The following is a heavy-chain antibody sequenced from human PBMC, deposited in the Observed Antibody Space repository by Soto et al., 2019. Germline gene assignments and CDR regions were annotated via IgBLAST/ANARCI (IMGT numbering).Heavy chain of an antibody. CDR1: WLPSSGGYCH. CDR2: IHYSGSV. J-gene: IGHJ6*02. CDR3: AREDDGGDRDYYALDV. Sequence: ASETLSLPRTVSWLPSSGGYCHRTLIRQYPGKGLEWIGYIHYSGSVLYNPSFKSRLTISVDTSKSQFSLHLSSVTAADSAVYFCAREDDGGDRDYYALDVWGQGTTVTVSS. V-gene: IGHV4-30-4*08. D-gene: IGHD3-16*01.